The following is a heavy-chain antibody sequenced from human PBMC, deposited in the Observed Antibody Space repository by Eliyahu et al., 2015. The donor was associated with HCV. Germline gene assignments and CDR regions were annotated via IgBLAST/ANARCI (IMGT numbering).Heavy chain of an antibody. J-gene: IGHJ3*02. CDR2: ISWNSGSI. CDR1: GFTFXDYA. D-gene: IGHD3-10*01. CDR3: AKERESDYYGSGSPFDI. V-gene: IGHV3-9*01. Sequence: EVQLVESGGGLVQPGRSLRLSCXASGFTFXDYAMHWVRQAPGKGLEWVSGISWNSGSIGYADSVKGRFTISRDNAKNSLYLQMNSLRAEDTALYYCAKERESDYYGSGSPFDIWGQGTMVTVSS.